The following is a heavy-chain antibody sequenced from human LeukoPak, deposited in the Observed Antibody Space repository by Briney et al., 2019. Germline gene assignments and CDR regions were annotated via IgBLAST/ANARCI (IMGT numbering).Heavy chain of an antibody. J-gene: IGHJ5*02. Sequence: ASVKLSCKASGYTFTSYDINWVRQATGQGLEWMGWMNPNSGNTGYAQKFQGRVTMTRNTSISTAYMELSSLRSEDTAVYYCARETGTEDVNWFDPWGQGTLVTVSS. CDR3: ARETGTEDVNWFDP. V-gene: IGHV1-8*01. D-gene: IGHD1-1*01. CDR1: GYTFTSYD. CDR2: MNPNSGNT.